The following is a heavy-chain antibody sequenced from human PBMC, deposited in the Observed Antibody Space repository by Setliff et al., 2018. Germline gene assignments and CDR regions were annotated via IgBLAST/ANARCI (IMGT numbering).Heavy chain of an antibody. CDR3: ARERTTNWEGYYFDY. D-gene: IGHD7-27*01. CDR2: IIPILGIA. CDR1: GGTFSSYA. Sequence: SVKVSCKASGGTFSSYAISWVRQAPGQGLEWMGGIIPILGIANYAQKFQGRVTITADESTSTAYMELSSLRSEDTAVYYCARERTTNWEGYYFDYWGQGTQVTVSS. J-gene: IGHJ4*02. V-gene: IGHV1-69*10.